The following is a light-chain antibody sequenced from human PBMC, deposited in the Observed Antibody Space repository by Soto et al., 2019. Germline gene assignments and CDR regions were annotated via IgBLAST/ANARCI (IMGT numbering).Light chain of an antibody. J-gene: IGKJ5*01. CDR1: QSVSSSY. Sequence: EFVLTHAPGTLSLTPGERATLSCRASQSVSSSYLAWYQQKPGQAPRLLIYGASSRATGIPDRFSGSGSGTDFTLTISRLEPEDFAVYYCQQYGSSPRITFGQGTRLEIK. V-gene: IGKV3-20*01. CDR2: GAS. CDR3: QQYGSSPRIT.